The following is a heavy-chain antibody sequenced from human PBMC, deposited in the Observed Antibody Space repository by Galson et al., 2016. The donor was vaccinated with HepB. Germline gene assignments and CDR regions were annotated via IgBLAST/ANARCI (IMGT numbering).Heavy chain of an antibody. J-gene: IGHJ4*02. Sequence: SETLSLTCTVSGGSIGSYFWSWIRQPPGKGLEWIGCIYKTGSTNYSPSLNSRVTLSVDTSKNQFSLKLGSVTAADTAVYYCARGVTGTPYFDFWGQGALVTVSS. CDR2: IYKTGST. D-gene: IGHD2-21*02. CDR3: ARGVTGTPYFDF. V-gene: IGHV4-59*01. CDR1: GGSIGSYF.